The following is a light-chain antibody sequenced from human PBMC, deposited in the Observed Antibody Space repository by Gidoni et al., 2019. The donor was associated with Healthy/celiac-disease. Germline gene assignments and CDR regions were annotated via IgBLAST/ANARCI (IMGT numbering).Light chain of an antibody. V-gene: IGLV8-61*01. Sequence: QTVVTQEPSFSVSPGGTVTLTCGLSSGSVSTSYYPSWYQPTPGQAPRTLIYSTNTRSSGVPDRFSGSILGNKAALTITGAQADDESDYYCVLYMGSGYVVFGGGTKLTVL. CDR3: VLYMGSGYVV. J-gene: IGLJ2*01. CDR2: STN. CDR1: SGSVSTSYY.